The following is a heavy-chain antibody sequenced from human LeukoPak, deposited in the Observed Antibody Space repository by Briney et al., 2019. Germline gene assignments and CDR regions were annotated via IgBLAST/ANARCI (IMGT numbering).Heavy chain of an antibody. CDR1: GFTFSSYS. Sequence: GGSLRLSCAASGFTFSSYSMNWVRQAPGKGLEWVSSISSSSSYTYYADSVKGRFTISRDNAKNSLYLQMNSLRAEDTAVYYRARDNFDYWGQGTLVTVSS. CDR3: ARDNFDY. J-gene: IGHJ4*02. CDR2: ISSSSSYT. V-gene: IGHV3-21*01.